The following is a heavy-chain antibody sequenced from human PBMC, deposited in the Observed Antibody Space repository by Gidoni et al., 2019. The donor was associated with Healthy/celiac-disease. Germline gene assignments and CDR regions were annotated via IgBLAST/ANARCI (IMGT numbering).Heavy chain of an antibody. J-gene: IGHJ6*02. Sequence: QVQLVQSGAEVKKPGASVKVSCKASGYTFTSYGISWVRQATGQGLEWMGWISAYNGNTNCAQKPQGRVTMTTETSTSTAYMELRSLRSDDTAVYYCARYLLAFVSGSYVLGMDVWGQGTTVTVSS. CDR1: GYTFTSYG. V-gene: IGHV1-18*01. D-gene: IGHD3-10*01. CDR3: ARYLLAFVSGSYVLGMDV. CDR2: ISAYNGNT.